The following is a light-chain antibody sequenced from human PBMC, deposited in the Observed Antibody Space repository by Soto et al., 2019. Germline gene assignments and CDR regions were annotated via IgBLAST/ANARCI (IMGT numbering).Light chain of an antibody. J-gene: IGKJ1*01. Sequence: EILMTQSPATLSVSPGETATLSCRASQYVSNKVAWYQQKPGQAPRLLIYGASSRATGIPDRFSGSGSGTDFTLTINRLEPEDFAVYYCQQYGSSPSWTFGQGTKVDIK. CDR2: GAS. CDR3: QQYGSSPSWT. CDR1: QYVSNK. V-gene: IGKV3-20*01.